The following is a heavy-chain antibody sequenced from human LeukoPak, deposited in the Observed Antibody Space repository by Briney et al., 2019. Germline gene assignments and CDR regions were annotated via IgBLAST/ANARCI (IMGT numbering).Heavy chain of an antibody. V-gene: IGHV4-59*01. D-gene: IGHD4-23*01. CDR2: VDYSGKS. CDR3: ARWPGDVTRAFHI. CDR1: GVSISTYY. J-gene: IGHJ3*02. Sequence: SETLSLTCTVSGVSISTYYWSWIRQPPGKGLEWIAYVDYSGKSNYNPSLRCRVTTSIYTSRRQFALKVTSMTAAATAVYYCARWPGDVTRAFHIGGPGTMVTVSS.